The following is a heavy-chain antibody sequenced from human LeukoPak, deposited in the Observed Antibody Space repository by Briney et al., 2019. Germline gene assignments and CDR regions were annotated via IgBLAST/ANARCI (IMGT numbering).Heavy chain of an antibody. V-gene: IGHV3-23*01. J-gene: IGHJ4*02. CDR2: ISGSGGST. Sequence: GGSLRLSCAASGFTFSSYAMSWVRQAPGKGLEWVSAISGSGGSTYYADSVKGRFTISRDNSKNTLYLQMSSLRAEDTAVYYSATSIRYFDWFPFDYWGQGTLVTVSS. CDR3: ATSIRYFDWFPFDY. CDR1: GFTFSSYA. D-gene: IGHD3-9*01.